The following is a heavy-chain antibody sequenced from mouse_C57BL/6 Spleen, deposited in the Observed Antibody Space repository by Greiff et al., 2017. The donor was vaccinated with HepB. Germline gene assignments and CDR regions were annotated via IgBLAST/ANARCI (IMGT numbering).Heavy chain of an antibody. Sequence: EVMLVESGGGLVKPGGSLKLSCAASGFTFSDYGMHWVRQAPEKGLEWVAYISSGSSTIYYADTVKGRFTISRDNAKNTLFLQMTSLRSEDTAMYYCARNYDYPTPYYFDYWGQGTTLTVSS. V-gene: IGHV5-17*01. CDR1: GFTFSDYG. D-gene: IGHD2-4*01. CDR2: ISSGSSTI. J-gene: IGHJ2*01. CDR3: ARNYDYPTPYYFDY.